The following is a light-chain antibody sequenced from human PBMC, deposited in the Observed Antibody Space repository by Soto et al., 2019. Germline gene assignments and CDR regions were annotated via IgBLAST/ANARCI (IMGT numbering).Light chain of an antibody. CDR1: SSDVGGYNY. V-gene: IGLV2-8*01. CDR2: EVS. J-gene: IGLJ2*01. CDR3: ISYAGSNSV. Sequence: QSVLTQPPSASGSPGQSVTISCTGTSSDVGGYNYVSWYQQHPGKAPKLMIYEVSKRPSGVPDRFSGSKPGNTASLTVSGLQAEDEAEYYCISYAGSNSVFGGGTKLTVL.